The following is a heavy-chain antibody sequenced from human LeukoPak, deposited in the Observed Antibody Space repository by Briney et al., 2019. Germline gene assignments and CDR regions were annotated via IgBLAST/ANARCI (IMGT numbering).Heavy chain of an antibody. J-gene: IGHJ6*03. CDR1: GFTFSSYA. D-gene: IGHD2-2*01. CDR2: ISGSGGST. Sequence: PGGSLRLSCAASGFTFSSYAMSWVRQAPGKGLEWVSAISGSGGSTYYADSVKGRFTISRDNSKNTLYLQMNSLRAEDTAVYYCAKGTVPAAMYYYYYMDVWGKGTTVTVSS. CDR3: AKGTVPAAMYYYYYMDV. V-gene: IGHV3-23*01.